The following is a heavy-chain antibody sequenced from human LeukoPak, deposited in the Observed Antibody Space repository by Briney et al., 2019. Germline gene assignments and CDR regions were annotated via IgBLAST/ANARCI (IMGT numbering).Heavy chain of an antibody. CDR2: INQDGSAK. Sequence: GGSLRLSCAASGFTFSSYWMNWVRQAPGKGLEWVANINQDGSAKYYVDSVKGRFTISRDNAKNSLYLQMNSLRAEDTAVYYCARERLQYFDWLRDAFDIWGQGTMVTVSS. V-gene: IGHV3-7*01. CDR3: ARERLQYFDWLRDAFDI. D-gene: IGHD3-9*01. J-gene: IGHJ3*02. CDR1: GFTFSSYW.